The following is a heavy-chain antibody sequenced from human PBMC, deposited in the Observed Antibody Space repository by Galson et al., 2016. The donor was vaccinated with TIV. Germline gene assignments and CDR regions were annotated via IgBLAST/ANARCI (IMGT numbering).Heavy chain of an antibody. V-gene: IGHV1-2*02. D-gene: IGHD1/OR15-1a*01. Sequence: SVKVSCKASGYTFTSYRIHWIRQAPRQGLEWLGGIDPNSGDTNFGQNFEGRITMTRDRSVRAVYLDLNRLELDDTSVYYCAGVGRRTLTRSTYYDCWGQGALVTGSS. CDR2: IDPNSGDT. CDR1: GYTFTSYR. CDR3: AGVGRRTLTRSTYYDC. J-gene: IGHJ4*02.